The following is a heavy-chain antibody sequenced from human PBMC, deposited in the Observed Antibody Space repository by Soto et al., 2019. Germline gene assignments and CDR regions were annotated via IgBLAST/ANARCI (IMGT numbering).Heavy chain of an antibody. Sequence: SETLSLTCTVSGGSISSYYWSWIRQPPGKGLEWIGYIYYSGSTNYNPSLKSRVTISVDTSKNQFSLKLSSVTAADTAVYYCARVDRYSYGFDYWGQGTLVTVSS. J-gene: IGHJ4*02. CDR2: IYYSGST. CDR1: GGSISSYY. CDR3: ARVDRYSYGFDY. D-gene: IGHD5-18*01. V-gene: IGHV4-59*01.